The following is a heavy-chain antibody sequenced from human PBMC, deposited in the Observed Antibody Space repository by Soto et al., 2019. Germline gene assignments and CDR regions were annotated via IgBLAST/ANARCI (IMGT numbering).Heavy chain of an antibody. CDR1: GGTFSSYA. J-gene: IGHJ6*02. CDR3: ASSWVAIQTQYGMDV. D-gene: IGHD2-2*01. V-gene: IGHV1-69*13. CDR2: IIPIFGTA. Sequence: SVKVSCKASGGTFSSYAISWVRQAPGQGLEWMGGIIPIFGTANYAQRFQGRVTITADESTSTAYMELSSLRSEDTAVYYCASSWVAIQTQYGMDVWGQGTTVTVSS.